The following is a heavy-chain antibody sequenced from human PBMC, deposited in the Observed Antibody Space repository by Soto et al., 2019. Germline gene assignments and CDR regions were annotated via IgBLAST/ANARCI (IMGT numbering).Heavy chain of an antibody. D-gene: IGHD2-15*01. Sequence: QVLLVQSGAEVKEPGSSVKVSCKASGGTFSSYTLSWVRQVPGQGLEWMGRIIPILDVANYPQKFQGRVTITADKSTTTAYMELRSLRSEDTAVYYCARDGLYCSGGSCYSFDYWGQGTLVTVSS. J-gene: IGHJ4*02. V-gene: IGHV1-69*08. CDR1: GGTFSSYT. CDR2: IIPILDVA. CDR3: ARDGLYCSGGSCYSFDY.